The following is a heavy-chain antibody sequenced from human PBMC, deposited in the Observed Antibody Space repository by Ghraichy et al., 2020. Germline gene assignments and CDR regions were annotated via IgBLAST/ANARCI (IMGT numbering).Heavy chain of an antibody. J-gene: IGHJ6*02. CDR2: ISSSSSYI. V-gene: IGHV3-21*01. CDR1: GFTFSSYS. CDR3: ARGGLSDSSGYTYYYYGMDV. Sequence: GESLNISCAASGFTFSSYSMNWVRQAPGKGLEWVSSISSSSSYIYYADSVKGRFTISRDNAKNSLYLQMNSLRAEDTAVYYCARGGLSDSSGYTYYYYGMDVWGQGTTVTVSS. D-gene: IGHD3-22*01.